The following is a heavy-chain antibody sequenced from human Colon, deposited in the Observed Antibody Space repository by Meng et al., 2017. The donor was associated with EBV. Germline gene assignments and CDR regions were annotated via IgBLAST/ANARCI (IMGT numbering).Heavy chain of an antibody. D-gene: IGHD3-10*01. CDR2: IYYIGGT. J-gene: IGHJ5*02. CDR3: ARVSGRSFDP. CDR1: GDSVATGRYY. V-gene: IGHV4-61*01. Sequence: VQLRESGQGLGKPSETLSLPCTVSGDSVATGRYYWSWIRQPPGKGLEWIAYIYYIGGTNYNPSLKSRLTISLDTSKNQFSLSLRSVTAADTAVYYCARVSGRSFDPWGQGTLVTVSS.